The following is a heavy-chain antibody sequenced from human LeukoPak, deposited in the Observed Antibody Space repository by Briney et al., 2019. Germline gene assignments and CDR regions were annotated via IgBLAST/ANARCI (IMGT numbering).Heavy chain of an antibody. CDR1: GGSISSSSYY. J-gene: IGHJ4*02. CDR3: ARDRAEIVATRYFDY. CDR2: IYYSGSS. V-gene: IGHV4-39*07. Sequence: PSETLSLTCTVSGGSISSSSYYWGWIRQPPGKGLEWIGYIYYSGSSNYNPSLKSRVTISVDTSKNQFSLKLSPVTAADTAVYYCARDRAEIVATRYFDYWGQGTLVTVSS. D-gene: IGHD5-12*01.